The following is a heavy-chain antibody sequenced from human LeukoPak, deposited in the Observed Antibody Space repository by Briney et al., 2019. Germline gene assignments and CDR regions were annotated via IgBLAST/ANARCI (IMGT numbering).Heavy chain of an antibody. CDR3: ARDLGVYDSSGYYPDY. J-gene: IGHJ4*02. Sequence: ASVKVSCKASGYTFTGYYMHWVRQAPRQGLEWMGWINPNSGGTNYAQKFQGRVTMTRDTSISTAYMELSRLRSDDTAVYYCARDLGVYDSSGYYPDYWGQGTLVTVSS. CDR1: GYTFTGYY. CDR2: INPNSGGT. V-gene: IGHV1-2*02. D-gene: IGHD3-22*01.